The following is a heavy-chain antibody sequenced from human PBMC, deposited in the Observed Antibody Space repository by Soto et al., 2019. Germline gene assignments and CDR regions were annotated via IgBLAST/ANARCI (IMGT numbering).Heavy chain of an antibody. CDR2: ISASGGST. J-gene: IGHJ6*02. CDR3: AKDLRTSTNYNYGMDV. V-gene: IGHV3-23*01. CDR1: GFTFSTNA. Sequence: EVQLLEAGGGLVQPGGSLRLSCAASGFTFSTNAMSWVRQAPGKGLEWVSVISASGGSTFYADSVKGRFTVSRDNSRNTLYLQVISLRVEDTAVYYCAKDLRTSTNYNYGMDVWGQGTTVNVSS.